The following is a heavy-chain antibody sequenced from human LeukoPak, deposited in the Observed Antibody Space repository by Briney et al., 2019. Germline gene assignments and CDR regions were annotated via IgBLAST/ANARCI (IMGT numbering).Heavy chain of an antibody. CDR1: GFTFSSYA. CDR2: ISGSGGST. V-gene: IGHV3-23*01. J-gene: IGHJ4*02. CDR3: AKIGLDSGYDYGGPGGYFDY. D-gene: IGHD5-12*01. Sequence: PGGSLRLSCAASGFTFSSYAMSWVRQAPGKGLEWVSAISGSGGSTYYADSVKGRFTISGDNSKNTLYLQMNSLRAEDTAVYYCAKIGLDSGYDYGGPGGYFDYWGQGTLVTVSS.